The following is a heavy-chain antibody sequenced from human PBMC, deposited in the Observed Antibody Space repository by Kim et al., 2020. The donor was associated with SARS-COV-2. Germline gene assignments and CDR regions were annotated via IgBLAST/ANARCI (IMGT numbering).Heavy chain of an antibody. CDR1: GGSISSYY. CDR2: IYYSGST. V-gene: IGHV4-59*01. D-gene: IGHD2-2*01. Sequence: SETLSLTCTVSGGSISSYYWSWIRQPPGKGLEWIGYIYYSGSTNYNPSLKSRVTISVDTSKNQFSLKLSSVTAADTAVYYCARGLGPGDYWGQGTLVTVSS. J-gene: IGHJ4*02. CDR3: ARGLGPGDY.